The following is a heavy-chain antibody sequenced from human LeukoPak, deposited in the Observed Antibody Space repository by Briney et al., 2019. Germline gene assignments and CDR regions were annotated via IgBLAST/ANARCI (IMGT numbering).Heavy chain of an antibody. CDR1: GFTFSGYD. J-gene: IGHJ3*02. V-gene: IGHV3-13*04. CDR3: ARETGDVLLGAFDI. D-gene: IGHD3-10*01. CDR2: IGTVGDT. Sequence: GGSLRLSRAAFGFTFSGYDFHWVRQATGRGLEWVSAIGTVGDTHYLDSVKGRFTISRENAKNSLYLQMNSLRAGDTAVYYCARETGDVLLGAFDIWGQGTMVTVSS.